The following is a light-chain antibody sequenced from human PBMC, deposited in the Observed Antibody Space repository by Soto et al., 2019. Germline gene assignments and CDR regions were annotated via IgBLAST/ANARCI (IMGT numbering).Light chain of an antibody. CDR2: KNN. CDR1: SSTVGSNH. Sequence: QSVLTQPPSASGTPGQRVTISCSGYSSTVGSNHVYWYQKFPGMAPKLLISKNNQRPSGVPDRFSGSKSGTSASLAISGLLSEDEADYYCAAWDVNSITYVLGTETTVTV. V-gene: IGLV1-47*01. CDR3: AAWDVNSITYV. J-gene: IGLJ1*01.